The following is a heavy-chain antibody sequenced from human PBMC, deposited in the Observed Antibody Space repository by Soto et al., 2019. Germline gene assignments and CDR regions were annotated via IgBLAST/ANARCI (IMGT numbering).Heavy chain of an antibody. D-gene: IGHD6-6*01. Sequence: ASVKVSCKASGYTLTSYYMHWVRQAPGQGLEWMGIINPSGGSTSYARKFQDRVTMTRDTSTSTVYMELSSLRSEDTAVYYCARDKEAARLFDYWGQGTLVTVSS. CDR1: GYTLTSYY. CDR3: ARDKEAARLFDY. J-gene: IGHJ4*02. V-gene: IGHV1-46*01. CDR2: INPSGGST.